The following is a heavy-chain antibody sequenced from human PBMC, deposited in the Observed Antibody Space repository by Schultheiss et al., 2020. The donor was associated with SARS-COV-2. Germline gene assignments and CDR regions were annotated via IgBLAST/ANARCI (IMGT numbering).Heavy chain of an antibody. CDR3: ARHTSPFYSGSIPPGMDV. CDR2: ISGGGGST. D-gene: IGHD1-26*01. Sequence: GGSLRLSCAASGFTFSSYAMSWVRQAPGKGLEWVSAISGGGGSTYYADSVKGRFSISRDNSKNTLFLQMNSLRAEDTAVYYCARHTSPFYSGSIPPGMDVWGQGTTVTVSS. CDR1: GFTFSSYA. J-gene: IGHJ6*02. V-gene: IGHV3-23*01.